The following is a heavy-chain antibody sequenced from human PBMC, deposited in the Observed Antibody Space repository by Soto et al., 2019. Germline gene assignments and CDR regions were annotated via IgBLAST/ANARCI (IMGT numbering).Heavy chain of an antibody. CDR3: ARGPTPDYDSSGYEQ. CDR2: ISPYNGNT. Sequence: VASVKVSCKASGYTFTSYSISWVRQAPGQGLEWMGWISPYNGNTNYAQTLQGRVSMTTDTSTSTAFMELRSLRSDDTAVYYCARGPTPDYDSSGYEQWGQGTLVTVSS. J-gene: IGHJ4*02. D-gene: IGHD3-22*01. V-gene: IGHV1-18*04. CDR1: GYTFTSYS.